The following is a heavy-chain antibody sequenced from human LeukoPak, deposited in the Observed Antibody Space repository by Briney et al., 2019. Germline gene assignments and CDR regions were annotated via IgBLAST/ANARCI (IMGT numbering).Heavy chain of an antibody. J-gene: IGHJ5*02. Sequence: SETLSLTCTVSGGSISPYFWSWMRQTPGRGLEWIGYISYTGSTNYNPALKSRVTISVDTSKNQFSLQLTSVTAADTAVYYCARDDYRGVTNFDPWGQGTLVTVSS. CDR2: ISYTGST. CDR1: GGSISPYF. V-gene: IGHV4-59*01. CDR3: ARDDYRGVTNFDP. D-gene: IGHD3-10*01.